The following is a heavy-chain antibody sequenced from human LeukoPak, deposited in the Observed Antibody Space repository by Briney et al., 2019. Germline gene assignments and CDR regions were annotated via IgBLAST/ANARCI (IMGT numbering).Heavy chain of an antibody. CDR2: ISSSSSDI. J-gene: IGHJ3*02. CDR3: ARDGRHYYGSGNYYSKDAFDI. D-gene: IGHD3-10*01. V-gene: IGHV3-21*01. CDR1: GFTFSSYS. Sequence: GGSLRLSCAASGFTFSSYSMNWVRQAPGKGLEWVSSISSSSSDIYYADSVRGRFTISRDNGKNSLFLQMNSLRVEDTAVYYCARDGRHYYGSGNYYSKDAFDIWGQGTMVTVSS.